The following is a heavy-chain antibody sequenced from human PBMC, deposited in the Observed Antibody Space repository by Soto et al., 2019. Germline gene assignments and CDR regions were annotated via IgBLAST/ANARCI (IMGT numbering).Heavy chain of an antibody. CDR3: HGYGY. Sequence: ESGGGLIQPGGSLRLSYEVSGFSVTANYMSWVRQAPGKGLEWVSVIYSGGSTYYIDSVKGRFSISRDISKNTLYLQMNSLRAEDTAVYYCHGYGYWGQGTLVTVSS. J-gene: IGHJ4*02. V-gene: IGHV3-53*01. CDR2: IYSGGST. D-gene: IGHD5-12*01. CDR1: GFSVTANY.